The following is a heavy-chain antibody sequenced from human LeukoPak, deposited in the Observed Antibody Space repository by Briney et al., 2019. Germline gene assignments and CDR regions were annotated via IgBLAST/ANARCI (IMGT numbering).Heavy chain of an antibody. CDR2: ISWNSGSI. V-gene: IGHV3-9*01. CDR3: AKGSGYSSGFIDY. Sequence: PGGSLRLSCAASGFIFDDYAMHWVRQAPGKGLEWVSGISWNSGSIGYADSVKGRFTISRDSAKNSLHLQMNSLRAEDTALYYCAKGSGYSSGFIDYWGQGTLVTVSS. J-gene: IGHJ4*02. CDR1: GFIFDDYA. D-gene: IGHD6-19*01.